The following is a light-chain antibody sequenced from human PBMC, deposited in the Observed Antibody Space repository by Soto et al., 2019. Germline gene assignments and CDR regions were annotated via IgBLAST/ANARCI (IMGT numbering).Light chain of an antibody. J-gene: IGKJ5*01. CDR1: QSVSSSY. CDR3: QQRSKWPPIT. Sequence: EIVLTQSPGTLSLSPGERATLSCRASQSVSSSYLAWYQQKPGQAPRLLIYDASNRATGIPARFSGGGSGTDFTLTIDNLEPEDFAIYYCQQRSKWPPITFGQGTRLEI. CDR2: DAS. V-gene: IGKV3D-20*02.